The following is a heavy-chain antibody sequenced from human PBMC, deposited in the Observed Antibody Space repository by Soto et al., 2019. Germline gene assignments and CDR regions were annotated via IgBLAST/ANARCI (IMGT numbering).Heavy chain of an antibody. CDR1: GFTFSLYS. J-gene: IGHJ6*04. CDR3: AKAVTWGLDV. V-gene: IGHV3-48*02. CDR2: MSRSSTGI. D-gene: IGHD6-19*01. Sequence: EVQLVESGGGLVQPGGSLRLSCAASGFTFSLYSMSWVRQAPGKGLEWVSYMSRSSTGIDYADSVKGRFTISRDHATNSLHAQMTSMSDVDVIVKYCAKAVTWGLDVWGKGSRVSISS.